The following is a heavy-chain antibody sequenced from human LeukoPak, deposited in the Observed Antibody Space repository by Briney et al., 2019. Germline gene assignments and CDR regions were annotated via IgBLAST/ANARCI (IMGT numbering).Heavy chain of an antibody. CDR3: ARGLLWFGEFPNWFDP. D-gene: IGHD3-10*01. V-gene: IGHV4-31*03. J-gene: IGHJ5*02. CDR1: GGSFSSSSYY. CDR2: IYYRGST. Sequence: SETLSLTCTVSGGSFSSSSYYWTWIRQHPGGGLEWIGSIYYRGSTYYSPSLKSRLTITVDTSKSQFSLNLRSVTAADTAVYYCARGLLWFGEFPNWFDPWGQGTLVTVSS.